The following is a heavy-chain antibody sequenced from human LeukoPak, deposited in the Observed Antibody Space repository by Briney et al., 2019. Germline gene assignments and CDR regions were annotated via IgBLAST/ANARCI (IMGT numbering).Heavy chain of an antibody. V-gene: IGHV1-8*03. CDR3: ARESSHYYDSSGNWFDP. Sequence: ASVKVSCKASGYTFTSYDINWVRQASGQGLEWMGWMSPKSANTGYAQPFQGRVTITRDTSISTAYMELSSLTSEDTAVYYCARESSHYYDSSGNWFDPWGQGTLVTVSS. J-gene: IGHJ5*02. D-gene: IGHD3-22*01. CDR2: MSPKSANT. CDR1: GYTFTSYD.